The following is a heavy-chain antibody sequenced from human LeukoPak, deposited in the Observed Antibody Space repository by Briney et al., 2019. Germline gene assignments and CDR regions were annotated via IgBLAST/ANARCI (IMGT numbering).Heavy chain of an antibody. V-gene: IGHV1-69*02. CDR3: ARGPPYSGSSHFDY. J-gene: IGHJ4*02. Sequence: PVKVSCKASGGTFSSYTISWVRQAPGQGPEWMGRIIPILGIANYAQKFQGRVTITADKSTSTAYMELSSLRSEDTAVYYCARGPPYSGSSHFDYWGQGTLVTVSS. CDR1: GGTFSSYT. CDR2: IIPILGIA. D-gene: IGHD1-26*01.